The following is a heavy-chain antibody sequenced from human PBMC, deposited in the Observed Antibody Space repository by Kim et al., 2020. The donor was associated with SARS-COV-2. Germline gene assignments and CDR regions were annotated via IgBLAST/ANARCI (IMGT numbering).Heavy chain of an antibody. Sequence: GGSLRLSCAASGFTFSEVWMNWVRQAPGKGLEWVANIKAYGTEKFYVDSVKGRFTISRDNAKSSLYLQMNSLRDEDTAVYYCAAGHYSLWGQGTLVTVSS. V-gene: IGHV3-7*01. J-gene: IGHJ4*02. D-gene: IGHD3-10*01. CDR3: AAGHYSL. CDR2: IKAYGTEK. CDR1: GFTFSEVW.